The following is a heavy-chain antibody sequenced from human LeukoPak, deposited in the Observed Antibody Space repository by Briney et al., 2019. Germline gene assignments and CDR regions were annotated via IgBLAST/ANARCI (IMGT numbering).Heavy chain of an antibody. CDR2: ISSSSSYI. V-gene: IGHV3-21*01. D-gene: IGHD1-26*01. J-gene: IGHJ4*02. Sequence: GGSLRLSCAASGFTFSSYGMNWVRQAPGKGLEWASSISSSSSYIYYADSVKGRFTISRDNAKNSLYLQMNSLRAEDTAVYYCATDLGGTGASDSWGQGTLVTVSS. CDR3: ATDLGGTGASDS. CDR1: GFTFSSYG.